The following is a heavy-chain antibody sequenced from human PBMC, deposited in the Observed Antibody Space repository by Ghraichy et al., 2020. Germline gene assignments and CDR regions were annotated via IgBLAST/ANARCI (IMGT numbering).Heavy chain of an antibody. CDR1: GFTFSSYA. V-gene: IGHV3-23*01. J-gene: IGHJ5*02. Sequence: GGSLRLSCAASGFTFSSYAMSWVRQAPGKGLECVSAISGSGGSTYYADSVKGRFTISRDNSKNTLYLQMNSLRAEDTAVYYCAKGTIAAAGSPYNWFDPWGQGTLVTVSS. D-gene: IGHD6-13*01. CDR2: ISGSGGST. CDR3: AKGTIAAAGSPYNWFDP.